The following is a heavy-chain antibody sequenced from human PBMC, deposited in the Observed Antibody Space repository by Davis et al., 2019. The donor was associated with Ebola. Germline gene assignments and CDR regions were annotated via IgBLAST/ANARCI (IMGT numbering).Heavy chain of an antibody. D-gene: IGHD6-6*01. CDR1: VYTFTNYG. CDR3: ARDKEYSSSSGYYYYYGMDV. J-gene: IGHJ6*02. CDR2: ISTYKGNT. V-gene: IGHV1-18*01. Sequence: ASVPVSRLASVYTFTNYGIRWLRQLPGHGLEWMGWISTYKGNTNYAQKVQGRVTMTTETSTSTVYMELRTLRSDDTAVYYCARDKEYSSSSGYYYYYGMDVWGQGTTVTVSS.